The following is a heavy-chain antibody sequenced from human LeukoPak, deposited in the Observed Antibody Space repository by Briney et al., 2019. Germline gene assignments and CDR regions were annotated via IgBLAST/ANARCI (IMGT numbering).Heavy chain of an antibody. CDR3: ARDRYYYDSSGYSLFDY. J-gene: IGHJ4*02. V-gene: IGHV4-61*01. CDR1: GGSISSSSYY. CDR2: IYYSGST. D-gene: IGHD3-22*01. Sequence: SETLSLTCTVSGGSISSSSYYWSWIRQPPGKGLEWIGYIYYSGSTNYNPSLKSRVTISVDTSKNQFSLKLSSVTAADTAVYYCARDRYYYDSSGYSLFDYWGQGTLVTVSS.